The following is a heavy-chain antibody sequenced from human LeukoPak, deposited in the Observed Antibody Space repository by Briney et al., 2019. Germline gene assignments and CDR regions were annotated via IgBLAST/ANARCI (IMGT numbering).Heavy chain of an antibody. Sequence: GESLKISFKGSGYSFTSYWINWVRPMPGRGVEWMGRIEHSDSYTNYSPSLQGHVTISVDKSISAAYLQWSSLKASDTAMYYCARRDRTGWYDFDYWGQGTLVTVFS. J-gene: IGHJ4*02. CDR1: GYSFTSYW. CDR3: ARRDRTGWYDFDY. CDR2: IEHSDSYT. D-gene: IGHD6-19*01. V-gene: IGHV5-10-1*01.